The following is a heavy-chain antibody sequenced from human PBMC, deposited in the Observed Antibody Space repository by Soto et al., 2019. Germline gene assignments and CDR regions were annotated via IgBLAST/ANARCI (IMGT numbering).Heavy chain of an antibody. D-gene: IGHD2-8*01. Sequence: PSLTYTDREGAISRYCLNCIRQPLRKGLKWIGYIYYSGSTNYNPSLKSRVTISVDTSKNQFSLKLSSVTAADTAVYYCARRARYCTNGVCPKYYYYYYMDVWGKGTTVTVSS. V-gene: IGHV4-59*12. CDR1: EGAISRYC. CDR2: IYYSGST. CDR3: ARRARYCTNGVCPKYYYYYYMDV. J-gene: IGHJ6*03.